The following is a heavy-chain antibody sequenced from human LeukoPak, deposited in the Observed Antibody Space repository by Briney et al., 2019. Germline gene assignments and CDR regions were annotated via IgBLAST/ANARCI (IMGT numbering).Heavy chain of an antibody. Sequence: PGGSLRLSCAASGFTVSSNYMSWVRQAPGKGLEWVSVIYSGGNTYYADSVKGRFTISRDNSKNTLYLQMNSLRTEDTAVYYCARDKYDFWSGYHEGYFDYWGQGTLVTVSS. D-gene: IGHD3-3*01. CDR2: IYSGGNT. CDR1: GFTVSSNY. CDR3: ARDKYDFWSGYHEGYFDY. J-gene: IGHJ4*02. V-gene: IGHV3-66*02.